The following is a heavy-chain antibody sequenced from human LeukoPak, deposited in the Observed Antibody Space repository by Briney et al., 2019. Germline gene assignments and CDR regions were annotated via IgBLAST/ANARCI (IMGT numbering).Heavy chain of an antibody. D-gene: IGHD3-16*01. Sequence: GGSLRLSCAASGFNFGSFAMSWVRQAPGKGLEWVSVISDSGYTTYYADSVKGRFAISRDNSKNTLYLRMNSLRAEDMAKYYCTKEITFGGIILGTLDHWGQGSLVTVAS. CDR2: ISDSGYTT. J-gene: IGHJ4*02. V-gene: IGHV3-23*01. CDR1: GFNFGSFA. CDR3: TKEITFGGIILGTLDH.